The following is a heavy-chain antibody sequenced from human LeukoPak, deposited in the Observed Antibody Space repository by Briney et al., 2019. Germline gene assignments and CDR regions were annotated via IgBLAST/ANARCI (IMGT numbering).Heavy chain of an antibody. CDR2: INPNSGGT. CDR1: GYTFTDYY. V-gene: IGHV1-2*02. Sequence: ASVKVSCKASGYTFTDYYIHWVRQAPGQGLEWMGWINPNSGGTKYAQKFQGRVTMTTDTSISTAYMEMSQLTSDDTAVYHCARDAHNGYEFHDWFDPWGQGALVTVSS. J-gene: IGHJ5*02. D-gene: IGHD5-12*01. CDR3: ARDAHNGYEFHDWFDP.